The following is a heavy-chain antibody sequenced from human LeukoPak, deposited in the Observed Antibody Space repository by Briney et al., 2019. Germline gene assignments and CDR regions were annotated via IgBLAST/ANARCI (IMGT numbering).Heavy chain of an antibody. Sequence: SGTLSLTRAVSGGFISSGNWWGWFRQPPGKGLEWFGEIHHSVGTNYNPSLKSRVAISMDKSKNQFSLDVTSVTAADTAMYYCARKGPATIADYWGRGTLVTVSS. CDR3: ARKGPATIADY. CDR1: GGFISSGNW. V-gene: IGHV4-4*02. CDR2: IHHSVGT. D-gene: IGHD4-11*01. J-gene: IGHJ4*02.